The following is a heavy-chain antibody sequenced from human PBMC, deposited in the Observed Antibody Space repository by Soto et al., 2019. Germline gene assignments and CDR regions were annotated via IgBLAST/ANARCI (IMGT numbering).Heavy chain of an antibody. CDR2: ISPKSGNT. Sequence: SXKVSFKASGYTXISYGIPLVRQAPGQGLEWMAWISPKSGNTNYAQKLKGRVTVNTETPTNTAYMELRSLRSDDTAVYYCARRPPFSHGNFVTYFFDFWGQGTLGTVS. V-gene: IGHV1-18*01. CDR3: ARRPPFSHGNFVTYFFDF. CDR1: GYTXISYG. D-gene: IGHD4-17*01. J-gene: IGHJ4*02.